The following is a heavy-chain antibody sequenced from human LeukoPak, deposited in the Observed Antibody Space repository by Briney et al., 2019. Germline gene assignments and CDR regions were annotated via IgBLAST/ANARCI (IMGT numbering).Heavy chain of an antibody. CDR3: ARDDGDLLDYYYGMDV. J-gene: IGHJ6*02. CDR1: GFTFSSYA. V-gene: IGHV3-23*01. Sequence: PGGSLRLSCAASGFTFSSYAMSWVRQAPGKGLEWVSAISGSGGSTYYADSVKGRFTISRDNAKNTLYLQMNSLRVEDTAVYYCARDDGDLLDYYYGMDVWGQGTTVTVSS. D-gene: IGHD4-17*01. CDR2: ISGSGGST.